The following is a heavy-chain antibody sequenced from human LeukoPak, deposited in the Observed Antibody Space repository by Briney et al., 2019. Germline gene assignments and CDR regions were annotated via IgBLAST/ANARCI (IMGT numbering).Heavy chain of an antibody. D-gene: IGHD2-15*01. V-gene: IGHV4-59*01. CDR1: GGSITSYF. CDR3: AQKAPYSPGYSQQ. J-gene: IGHJ1*01. CDR2: IYHSGTT. Sequence: SETLSLTCTVSGGSITSYFWTWIRQPPGKGLEWIGYIYHSGTTNYNPSLKSRVSISVDTSKNQFSLKLSSVTAADPAVYYCAQKAPYSPGYSQQWGQGTLVTVSS.